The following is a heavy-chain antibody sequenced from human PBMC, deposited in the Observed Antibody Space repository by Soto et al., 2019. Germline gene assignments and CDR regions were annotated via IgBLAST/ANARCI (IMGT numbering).Heavy chain of an antibody. Sequence: EVQLVESGGGLVQPGGSLRLSCAASGFTFNSYWMHWVRQAPGKGLVWVSRINSEGRSTSYADSVKGRFTISRDNAKNTLYLQMNSLRAEDTAVYYCARDRGDSAMDPDYWGRGTLVTVSS. CDR1: GFTFNSYW. CDR3: ARDRGDSAMDPDY. CDR2: INSEGRST. D-gene: IGHD5-18*01. J-gene: IGHJ4*02. V-gene: IGHV3-74*01.